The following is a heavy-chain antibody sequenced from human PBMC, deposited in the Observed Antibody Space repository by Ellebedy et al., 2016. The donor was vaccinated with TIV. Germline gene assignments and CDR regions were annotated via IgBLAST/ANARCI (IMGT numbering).Heavy chain of an antibody. D-gene: IGHD2-15*01. CDR1: GGTFSSYA. V-gene: IGHV1-69*04. CDR3: ARADIVVVVAATPPDY. Sequence: ASVKVSCKASGGTFSSYAISWVRQAPGQGLEWMGRIIPILGIANYAQKFQGRVTITADKSTSTAYMELSSLRSEDTAVYYCARADIVVVVAATPPDYWGQGTLVTVSS. CDR2: IIPILGIA. J-gene: IGHJ4*02.